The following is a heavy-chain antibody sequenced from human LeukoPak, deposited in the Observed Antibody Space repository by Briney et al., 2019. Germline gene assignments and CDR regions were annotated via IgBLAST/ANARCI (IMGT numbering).Heavy chain of an antibody. D-gene: IGHD3-10*01. J-gene: IGHJ4*02. CDR2: ISSSGSTI. Sequence: PGGSLRLSCAASGFTFSSYEMNWVRQAPGKGLEWVSYISSSGSTIYYADSVKGRFTISRDNAKNSLYLQMNSLRAEDTAVYYCARDRMVRGVTYYFDYWGQGTLVTVSS. CDR1: GFTFSSYE. CDR3: ARDRMVRGVTYYFDY. V-gene: IGHV3-48*03.